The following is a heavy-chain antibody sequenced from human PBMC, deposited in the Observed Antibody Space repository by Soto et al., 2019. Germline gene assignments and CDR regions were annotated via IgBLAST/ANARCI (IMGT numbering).Heavy chain of an antibody. CDR3: ARDSGYSSSWSNYNWFDP. V-gene: IGHV3-21*01. Sequence: EVQLVESGGGLVQPGGSLRLSCAASGFTFSSYSMNWVRQAPGKGLEWVSSISSSSSYIYYADSVKGRFTISRDNAKNSLYLQMNSLRAEDTAVYYCARDSGYSSSWSNYNWFDPWGQGTLVTVSS. CDR2: ISSSSSYI. CDR1: GFTFSSYS. J-gene: IGHJ5*02. D-gene: IGHD6-13*01.